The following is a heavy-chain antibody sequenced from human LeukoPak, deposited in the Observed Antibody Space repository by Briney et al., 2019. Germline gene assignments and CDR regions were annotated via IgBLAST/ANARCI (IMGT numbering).Heavy chain of an antibody. CDR3: AEVRDILTGPRFDY. CDR2: INHNSGGK. CDR1: LYTLTGYY. J-gene: IGHJ4*02. Sequence: ASVKVSCKASLYTLTGYYMHWLRQAPGQELEGMGWINHNSGGKNHAQKCEGRVTIIRDTTISNAYMELSRLKYAGTAVYFSAEVRDILTGPRFDYGGQGTLVTVSS. D-gene: IGHD3-9*01. V-gene: IGHV1-2*02.